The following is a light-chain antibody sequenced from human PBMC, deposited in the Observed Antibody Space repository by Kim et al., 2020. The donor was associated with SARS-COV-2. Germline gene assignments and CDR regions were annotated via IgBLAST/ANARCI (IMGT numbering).Light chain of an antibody. J-gene: IGLJ1*01. CDR2: DVS. CDR3: SSYTRSATLV. Sequence: GHAITFSCPGTGSDVGGHNYVSWYQQHPAKAPTLLICDVSDRPSGVSNRFSGSKSSNTASLTISGLQAEDEADYYCSSYTRSATLVFGTGTKVTVL. CDR1: GSDVGGHNY. V-gene: IGLV2-14*03.